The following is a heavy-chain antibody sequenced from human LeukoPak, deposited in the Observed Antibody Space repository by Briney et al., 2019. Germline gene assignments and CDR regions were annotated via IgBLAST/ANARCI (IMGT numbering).Heavy chain of an antibody. CDR1: GFTFSSYW. Sequence: PGGSLRLSCAASGFTFSSYWMHWVRQAPGKGLEWVSAISGSGGSTYYADSVKGRFTISRDNSKNTLYLQMNSLRAEDTAVYYCAKGGGYSYGSDFDYWGQGTLVTVSS. J-gene: IGHJ4*02. D-gene: IGHD5-18*01. CDR3: AKGGGYSYGSDFDY. V-gene: IGHV3-23*01. CDR2: ISGSGGST.